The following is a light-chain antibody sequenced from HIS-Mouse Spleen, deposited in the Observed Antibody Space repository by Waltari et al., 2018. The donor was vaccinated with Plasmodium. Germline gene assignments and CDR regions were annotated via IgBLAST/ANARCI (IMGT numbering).Light chain of an antibody. J-gene: IGKJ3*01. CDR2: GAS. V-gene: IGKV3-15*01. CDR1: QSVSSK. CDR3: QQYNNWSFT. Sequence: EIVMTQSPANLSVSPGERATLSCRASQSVSSKLAWYQQKPGQAPRLLIYGASTRATGIPARFSGSGSGTEFTLTISSLQSEDFAVYYCQQYNNWSFTFGPGTKVDIK.